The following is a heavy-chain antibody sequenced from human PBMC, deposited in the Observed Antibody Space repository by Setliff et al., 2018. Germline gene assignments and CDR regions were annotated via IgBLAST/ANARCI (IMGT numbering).Heavy chain of an antibody. CDR3: TRASRLRPLRFLEWLYYFDS. D-gene: IGHD3-3*01. CDR1: GYIFAGYY. J-gene: IGHJ4*02. V-gene: IGHV1-2*02. Sequence: ASVKVSCKASGYIFAGYYMHWVRQTPGQGLEWMGWINPISGGANYAQKFQGRVTLTRDTSISTGYMELNSLKSDDTAVYYCTRASRLRPLRFLEWLYYFDSWGKGTLVTVSS. CDR2: INPISGGA.